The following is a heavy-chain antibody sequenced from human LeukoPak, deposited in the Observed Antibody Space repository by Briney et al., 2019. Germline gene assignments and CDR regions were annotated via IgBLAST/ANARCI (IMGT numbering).Heavy chain of an antibody. CDR3: ARDQGGWDPYYLDY. CDR2: IYTSGST. D-gene: IGHD6-19*01. Sequence: PSQTLSLTCTVSGGSISSGSYYWSWIRQPAGKGLEGIGRIYTSGSTNYNPSLKSRVTISVDTSKNQFSLKLSSATAADTAVYYCARDQGGWDPYYLDYWGQGTLVTVSS. V-gene: IGHV4-61*02. CDR1: GGSISSGSYY. J-gene: IGHJ4*02.